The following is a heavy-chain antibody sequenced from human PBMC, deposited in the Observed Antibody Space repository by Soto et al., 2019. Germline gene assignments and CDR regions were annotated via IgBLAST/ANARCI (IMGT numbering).Heavy chain of an antibody. J-gene: IGHJ4*02. CDR1: GLTFSSYG. V-gene: IGHV3-33*01. Sequence: GGSLRLSCAASGLTFSSYGMHWVRQAPGKGLEWVAVIWYDGSNKYYADSVKGRFTISRDNSKNTLYLQMNSLRVEDTAVYYCARGREIHYFDYWGQGTQVTVSS. CDR2: IWYDGSNK. CDR3: ARGREIHYFDY.